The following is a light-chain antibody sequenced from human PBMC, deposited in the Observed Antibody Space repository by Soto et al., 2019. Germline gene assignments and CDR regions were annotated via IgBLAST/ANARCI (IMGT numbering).Light chain of an antibody. CDR3: QQRSNWPRT. CDR1: QSVSSY. Sequence: EIAMTQSPATVSVSPGDRATLSCRASQSVSSYLAWYQQKPGQAPRLLIYDASNRATGIPARFSGSGSGTDFTLTISSLEPEDFAVYYCQQRSNWPRTFGQGTRLEIK. CDR2: DAS. V-gene: IGKV3-11*01. J-gene: IGKJ5*01.